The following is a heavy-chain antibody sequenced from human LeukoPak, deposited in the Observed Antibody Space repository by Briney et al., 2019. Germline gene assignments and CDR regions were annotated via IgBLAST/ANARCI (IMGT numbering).Heavy chain of an antibody. CDR3: ARGPPYIAAAGRGAFDI. D-gene: IGHD6-13*01. CDR2: ISYDGSNK. CDR1: GFTFSSYA. J-gene: IGHJ3*02. V-gene: IGHV3-30-3*01. Sequence: PGRSLRLSCAASGFTFSSYAMHWVRQAPGKGLEWVAVISYDGSNKYYADSVKGRFTISRDNSKNTLYLQMNSLRAEDTAVYYCARGPPYIAAAGRGAFDIWGQGTKVTVSS.